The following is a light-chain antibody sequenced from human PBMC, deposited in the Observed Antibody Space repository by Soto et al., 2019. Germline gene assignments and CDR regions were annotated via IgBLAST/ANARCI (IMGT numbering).Light chain of an antibody. V-gene: IGKV1-5*01. J-gene: IGKJ1*01. Sequence: DIQMTQSPSTLSASVGDRVTITCRASQNINSCLAWYQQKPGKAPKLLIYDASSLESGVPSRFSGSGSGTEFTLTISSLQPDDFATYYCQQYNTYAWTFGQGTKVEIK. CDR3: QQYNTYAWT. CDR2: DAS. CDR1: QNINSC.